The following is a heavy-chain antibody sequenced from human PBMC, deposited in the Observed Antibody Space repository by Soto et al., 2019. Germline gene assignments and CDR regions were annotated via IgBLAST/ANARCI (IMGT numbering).Heavy chain of an antibody. V-gene: IGHV3-30-3*01. Sequence: QVQLVESGGGVVQPGRSLRLSCAASGFTLSSYAMHWVRQAPGKGLEWVAVLSYDGSNKYYTDSVKGRFTISRDNSKNTLYLQMNALRAEDTAVYHCVRGKTYMYGSYYFDYWGQGTLVTVSS. J-gene: IGHJ4*02. CDR1: GFTLSSYA. D-gene: IGHD4-17*01. CDR3: VRGKTYMYGSYYFDY. CDR2: LSYDGSNK.